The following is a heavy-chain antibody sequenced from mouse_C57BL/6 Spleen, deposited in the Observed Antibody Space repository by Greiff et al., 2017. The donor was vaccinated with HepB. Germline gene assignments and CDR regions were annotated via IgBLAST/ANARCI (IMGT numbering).Heavy chain of an antibody. CDR2: INPNNGGT. D-gene: IGHD1-1*01. Sequence: VQLQQSGPELVKPGASVKMSCKASGYTFTDYNMHWVKQSHGKSLEWIGYINPNNGGTSYNQKFKGKATLTVNKSSSTTYMELRSLTSEDSAVYYCARITTVVATRHFDVWGTGTTVTVSS. V-gene: IGHV1-22*01. J-gene: IGHJ1*03. CDR3: ARITTVVATRHFDV. CDR1: GYTFTDYN.